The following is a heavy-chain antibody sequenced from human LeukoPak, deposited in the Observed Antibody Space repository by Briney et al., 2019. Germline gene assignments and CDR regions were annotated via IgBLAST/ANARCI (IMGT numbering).Heavy chain of an antibody. CDR3: ARTSIAVAGNFDY. Sequence: PGGSLRLSCAASGFTFSSYEMNWVRQAPGKGLGWVSYISSSGGTIYYADSVKGRFTISRDNAKNSLYLQVNSLRAEDTAVYYCARTSIAVAGNFDYWGQGTLVTVSS. D-gene: IGHD6-19*01. V-gene: IGHV3-48*03. CDR2: ISSSGGTI. J-gene: IGHJ4*02. CDR1: GFTFSSYE.